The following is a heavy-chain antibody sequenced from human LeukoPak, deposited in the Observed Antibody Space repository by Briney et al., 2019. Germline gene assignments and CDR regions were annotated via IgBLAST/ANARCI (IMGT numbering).Heavy chain of an antibody. V-gene: IGHV3-15*01. D-gene: IGHD3-3*01. CDR3: TTADSTIFGVVPYFDY. CDR1: GFPFSNAW. CDR2: IKSKTDGGTT. J-gene: IGHJ4*02. Sequence: KPGGSLRLSCAASGFPFSNAWMSWVRQAPGKGLEWVGRIKSKTDGGTTDYAAPVKGRFTISRDDSKNTLYLQMNSLKTEDTAVYYCTTADSTIFGVVPYFDYWGQGTLVTVSS.